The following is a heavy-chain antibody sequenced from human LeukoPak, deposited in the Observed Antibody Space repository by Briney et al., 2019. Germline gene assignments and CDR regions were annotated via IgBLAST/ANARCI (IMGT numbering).Heavy chain of an antibody. D-gene: IGHD3-22*01. V-gene: IGHV3-48*04. CDR1: GFTFSSYS. J-gene: IGHJ4*02. Sequence: GGSLRLSCAASGFTFSSYSMNWVRQAPGKGLEWVSYISSSSSTIYYADSVKGRFTISRDNPKNSLYLQMNSLRAEDTAVYYCARDATYYYDSSGYYPPYYFDYWGQGTLVTVSS. CDR3: ARDATYYYDSSGYYPPYYFDY. CDR2: ISSSSSTI.